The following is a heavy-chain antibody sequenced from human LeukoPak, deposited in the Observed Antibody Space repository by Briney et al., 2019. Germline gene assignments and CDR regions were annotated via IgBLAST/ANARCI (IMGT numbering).Heavy chain of an antibody. CDR3: ARVYYDSSGYYASFDD. CDR2: IYHSGST. Sequence: PSETLSLTCAVSGGSISSSNWWSWVRQPPGKGLEWIGEIYHSGSTNYNPSLKSRVTISVDKSKNQFSLKLSSVTAADTAVYYCARVYYDSSGYYASFDDWGQGTLVTVSS. J-gene: IGHJ4*02. CDR1: GGSISSSNW. D-gene: IGHD3-22*01. V-gene: IGHV4-4*02.